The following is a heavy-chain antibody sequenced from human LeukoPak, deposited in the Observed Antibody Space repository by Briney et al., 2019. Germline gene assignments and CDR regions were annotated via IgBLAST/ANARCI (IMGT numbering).Heavy chain of an antibody. CDR1: GCTFTGYY. Sequence: ASVKVSCKASGCTFTGYYMHWVRQAPGQGLEWMGWINPNSGGTNYAQKFQGRVTMTRDTSISTAYMELSRLRSDDTAVYYCATHTYYYDSSGVLDFWGQGTLVTVSS. V-gene: IGHV1-2*02. CDR3: ATHTYYYDSSGVLDF. CDR2: INPNSGGT. D-gene: IGHD3-22*01. J-gene: IGHJ4*02.